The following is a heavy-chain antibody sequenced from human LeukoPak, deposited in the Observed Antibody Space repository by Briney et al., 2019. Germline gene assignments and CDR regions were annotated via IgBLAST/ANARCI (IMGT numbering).Heavy chain of an antibody. CDR3: ARGQYCSSTSCYYPPRGNWFDP. D-gene: IGHD2-2*01. Sequence: SETLSLTCAVYCGSFSGYYWIWIRPPPGKGREWIGELNHSGRTNYNPSIKSRVTISVDTSKNQFSLKLSSVTAADTAVYYCARGQYCSSTSCYYPPRGNWFDPWGQGTLVTVSS. V-gene: IGHV4-34*01. CDR2: LNHSGRT. J-gene: IGHJ5*02. CDR1: CGSFSGYY.